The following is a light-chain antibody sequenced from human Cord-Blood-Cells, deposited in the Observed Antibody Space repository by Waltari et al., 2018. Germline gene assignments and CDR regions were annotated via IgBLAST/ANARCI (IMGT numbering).Light chain of an antibody. J-gene: IGKJ1*01. CDR1: QSVLYSSNNKNY. Sequence: DIVTTPSRASLAGSPRERATIHTNSCQSVLYSSNNKNYLAWYQQKPGQPPKLLIYWASTRESGVPDRFSGSGSGTDFTLTISSLQAEDVAVYYCQQYYSTPWTFGQGTKVEIK. CDR2: WAS. CDR3: QQYYSTPWT. V-gene: IGKV4-1*01.